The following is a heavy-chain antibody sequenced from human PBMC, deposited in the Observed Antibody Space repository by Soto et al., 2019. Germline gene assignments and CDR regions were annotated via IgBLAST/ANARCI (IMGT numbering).Heavy chain of an antibody. CDR2: IRSKAYGGTT. Sequence: GGSLRLSCTASGFTFGDYAMSWFRQAPGKGLEWVGFIRSKAYGGTTEYAASVKGRFTISRDDSKSIAYLQMNSLKTEDTAVYYCTRVRRSGPTRPYFDYWGQGTLVTVSS. CDR3: TRVRRSGPTRPYFDY. CDR1: GFTFGDYA. J-gene: IGHJ4*02. D-gene: IGHD3-16*01. V-gene: IGHV3-49*03.